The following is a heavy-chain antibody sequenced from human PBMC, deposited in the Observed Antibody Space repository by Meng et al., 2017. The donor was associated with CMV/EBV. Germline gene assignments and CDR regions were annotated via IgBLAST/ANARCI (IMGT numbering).Heavy chain of an antibody. V-gene: IGHV4-34*01. Sequence: SETLSLTCAVYGGSFSGYYWSWIRQPPGKGLEWIGEINHSGSTNYNPSLKSRVTISVDTSKNQFSLKLSSVTVADTAVYYCARGLREFYYYYGMDVWGQGTTVTVSS. D-gene: IGHD3-10*01. J-gene: IGHJ6*02. CDR2: INHSGST. CDR3: ARGLREFYYYYGMDV. CDR1: GGSFSGYY.